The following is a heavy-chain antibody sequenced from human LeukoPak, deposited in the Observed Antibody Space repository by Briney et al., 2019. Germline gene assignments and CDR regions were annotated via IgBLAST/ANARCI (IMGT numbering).Heavy chain of an antibody. Sequence: SEXLSLTCTVSGGSISSYYWSWLRQPPGKGLEWIGYIYYSGSTNYNPSLRSRVTISVDTSKNQFSLKLSSVTAADTAVYYCARSSTKMNWFDPWGQGTLVTVSS. CDR2: IYYSGST. V-gene: IGHV4-59*01. CDR3: ARSSTKMNWFDP. CDR1: GGSISSYY. D-gene: IGHD2-2*01. J-gene: IGHJ5*02.